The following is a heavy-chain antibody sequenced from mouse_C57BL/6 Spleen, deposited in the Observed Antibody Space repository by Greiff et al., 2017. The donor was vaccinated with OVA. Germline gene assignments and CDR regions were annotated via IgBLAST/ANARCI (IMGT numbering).Heavy chain of an antibody. Sequence: QVQLQQSGTELVKPGASVKLSCKASGYTFTSYWMHWVKQRPGQGLEWIGNINPSNGGTNYNEKFKSKATLTVDKSSSTAYMQLSSLTSEDSAVYYCARGGYSNHAWFAYWGQGTLVTVSA. CDR2: INPSNGGT. V-gene: IGHV1-53*01. CDR1: GYTFTSYW. D-gene: IGHD2-5*01. J-gene: IGHJ3*01. CDR3: ARGGYSNHAWFAY.